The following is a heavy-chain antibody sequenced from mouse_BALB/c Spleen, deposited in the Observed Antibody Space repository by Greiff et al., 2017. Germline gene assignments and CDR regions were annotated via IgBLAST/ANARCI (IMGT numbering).Heavy chain of an antibody. D-gene: IGHD1-1*01. CDR3: ARKGVEAMDY. V-gene: IGHV2-6-4*01. CDR2: IWGGGST. J-gene: IGHJ4*01. CDR1: GFSLSSYS. Sequence: QVQLKESGPGLVAPSQSLSITCTASGFSLSSYSVHWVRQPPGKGLEWLGMIWGGGSTDYNSALKSRLSINKDNTKGQGFLRMNSLQTDDTAMYYWARKGVEAMDYWGQGTSVTVSS.